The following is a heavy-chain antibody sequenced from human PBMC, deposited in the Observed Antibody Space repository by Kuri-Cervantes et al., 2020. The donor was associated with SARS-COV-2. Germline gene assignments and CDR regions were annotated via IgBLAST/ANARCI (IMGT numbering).Heavy chain of an antibody. V-gene: IGHV3-23*01. Sequence: GESLKISCEASGFTFSSYAMSWVRQAPGKGLEWVSAISGSDGSTYYADSAKGRFTISRDNSKNTLYLQMNSLRAEDTAVYYCAKDLKNYYYYMDVWGKGTTVTVSS. J-gene: IGHJ6*03. CDR2: ISGSDGST. CDR3: AKDLKNYYYYMDV. CDR1: GFTFSSYA.